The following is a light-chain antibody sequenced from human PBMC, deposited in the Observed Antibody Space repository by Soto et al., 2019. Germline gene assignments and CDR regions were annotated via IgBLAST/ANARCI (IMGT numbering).Light chain of an antibody. Sequence: DAVMTQSPLSLPVTLGQPASISCRSSQSLVASDGNTYLNWFQQRPGQSPRRLIYKVSNRDSGVPDRFSGSGSRTDFTLKISRVEAEDVGVYYCMQGADWPWTFGQGTKVEIK. J-gene: IGKJ1*01. CDR1: QSLVASDGNTY. V-gene: IGKV2-30*01. CDR3: MQGADWPWT. CDR2: KVS.